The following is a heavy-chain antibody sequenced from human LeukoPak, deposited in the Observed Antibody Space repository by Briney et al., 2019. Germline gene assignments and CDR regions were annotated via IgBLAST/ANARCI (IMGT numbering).Heavy chain of an antibody. CDR3: ARGLYGDYGDYYYYYMDV. V-gene: IGHV4-61*02. CDR2: IYTSGST. Sequence: PSETLSLTCTVSGGSISSGSYYWSWIRQPAGKGLEWIGRIYTSGSTNYNPSLKSRVTMSVDTSKNQFSLKLSSVTAADTAVYYCARGLYGDYGDYYYYYMDVWGKGTTVTISS. J-gene: IGHJ6*03. D-gene: IGHD4-17*01. CDR1: GGSISSGSYY.